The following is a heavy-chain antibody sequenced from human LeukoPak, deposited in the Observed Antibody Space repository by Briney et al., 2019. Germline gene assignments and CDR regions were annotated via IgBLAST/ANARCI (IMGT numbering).Heavy chain of an antibody. D-gene: IGHD3-16*02. CDR1: GGSFSGYY. CDR3: ARGPTFGGVIALYYFDY. V-gene: IGHV4-34*01. Sequence: PSETLSPTCAVYGGSFSGYYWSWIRQPPGKGLEWIGEINHSGSTNYNPSLKSRVTISVDTSKNQFSLKLSSVTAADTAVYYCARGPTFGGVIALYYFDYWGQGTLVTVSS. CDR2: INHSGST. J-gene: IGHJ4*02.